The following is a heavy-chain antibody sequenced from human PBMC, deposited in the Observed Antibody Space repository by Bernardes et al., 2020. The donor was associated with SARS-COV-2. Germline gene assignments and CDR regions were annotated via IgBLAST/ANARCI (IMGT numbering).Heavy chain of an antibody. CDR1: GYTLTELS. CDR2: FDPEDGET. Sequence: ASVKVSCKVSGYTLTELSMHWVRQAPGKGLEWMGGFDPEDGETIYAQKFQGRVTMTEDTSTDTAYMELSSLRSEDTAVYYCATGFAVEVPPRGPTDYWGQGTLVTVSS. D-gene: IGHD2-21*01. J-gene: IGHJ4*02. V-gene: IGHV1-24*01. CDR3: ATGFAVEVPPRGPTDY.